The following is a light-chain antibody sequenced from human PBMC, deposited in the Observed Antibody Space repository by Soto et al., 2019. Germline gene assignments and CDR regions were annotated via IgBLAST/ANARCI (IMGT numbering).Light chain of an antibody. CDR1: SSDVGSYNR. Sequence: QSALTQPPSVSGSPGQSVTISCTGTSSDVGSYNRVSWYQQPPGTAPKLMIYEVSNRPSGVPDRFSGSKSGNTASLTISGLQAEYEADYYCSLYTSSSTLWVFGGGTKVTVL. CDR2: EVS. CDR3: SLYTSSSTLWV. J-gene: IGLJ3*02. V-gene: IGLV2-18*01.